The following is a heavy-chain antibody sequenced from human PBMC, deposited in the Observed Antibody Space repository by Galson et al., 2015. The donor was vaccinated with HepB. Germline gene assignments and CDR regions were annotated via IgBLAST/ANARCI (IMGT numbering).Heavy chain of an antibody. V-gene: IGHV1-69*04. J-gene: IGHJ6*02. D-gene: IGHD2-15*01. CDR1: GYTFTSYY. CDR2: IIPILGIA. Sequence: SVKVSCKASGYTFTSYYMHWVRQAPGQGLEWMGRIIPILGIANYAQKFQGRVTITADKSTSTAYMELSSLRSEDTAVYYCARDLDCSGGSCYGRNMDVWGQGTTVTVSS. CDR3: ARDLDCSGGSCYGRNMDV.